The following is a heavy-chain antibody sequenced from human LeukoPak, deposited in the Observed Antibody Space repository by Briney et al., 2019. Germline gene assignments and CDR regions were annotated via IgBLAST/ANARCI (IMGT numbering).Heavy chain of an antibody. J-gene: IGHJ4*02. Sequence: NPSETLSLTCTVSGGSISSGGYYWSWIRQHPGKGLEWIGYIYYSGSTYYNPSLKSRATLSVDTSKNQSSLKLSSVPAADTAVYYCARGGGVVPAAYDYWGQGTLVTVSS. V-gene: IGHV4-31*03. CDR2: IYYSGST. CDR3: ARGGGVVPAAYDY. D-gene: IGHD2-2*01. CDR1: GGSISSGGYY.